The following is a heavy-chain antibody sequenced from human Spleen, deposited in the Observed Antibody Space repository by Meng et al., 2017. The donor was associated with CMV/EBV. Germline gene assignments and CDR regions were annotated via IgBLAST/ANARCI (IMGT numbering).Heavy chain of an antibody. CDR2: ITSSGSTT. D-gene: IGHD2-8*02. J-gene: IGHJ4*02. CDR1: RFNVTYNY. Sequence: LSLTCAASRFNVTYNYMTWVRQAPGRGLQWVSYITSSGSTTYYADSVKGRFTISRDNAKNSLYLQMNSLRAEDTAVYYCARPPYDPWWVFDHWGQGTLVTVSS. CDR3: ARPPYDPWWVFDH. V-gene: IGHV3-11*04.